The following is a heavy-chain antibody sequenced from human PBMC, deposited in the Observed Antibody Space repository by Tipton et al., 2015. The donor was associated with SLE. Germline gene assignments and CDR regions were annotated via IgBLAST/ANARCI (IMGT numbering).Heavy chain of an antibody. CDR3: AKGGTYCSSTSCPWNY. V-gene: IGHV3-23*01. D-gene: IGHD2-2*01. CDR2: ISGSGGST. CDR1: GFTFSNFW. J-gene: IGHJ4*02. Sequence: SLRLSCVVSGFTFSNFWMTWVRQAPGKGLEWVSAISGSGGSTYYADSVKGRFTISRDNSKNTLYLQMNSLRAEDTAVYYCAKGGTYCSSTSCPWNYWGQGTLVTVSS.